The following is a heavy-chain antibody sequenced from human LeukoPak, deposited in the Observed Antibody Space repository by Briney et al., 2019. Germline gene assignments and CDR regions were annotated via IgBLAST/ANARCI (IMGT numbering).Heavy chain of an antibody. CDR2: ISSSGTTV. J-gene: IGHJ4*02. Sequence: PGGSLRLSCAASGFKFSTYEMNWVRQAPGKGLEWVSYISSSGTTVYYADSVKGRFAISRDNAENPLFLQMNSLRAEDTAIYYCARDSLRSGEFDYWGQGTLVTVSA. D-gene: IGHD2-21*01. CDR1: GFKFSTYE. CDR3: ARDSLRSGEFDY. V-gene: IGHV3-48*03.